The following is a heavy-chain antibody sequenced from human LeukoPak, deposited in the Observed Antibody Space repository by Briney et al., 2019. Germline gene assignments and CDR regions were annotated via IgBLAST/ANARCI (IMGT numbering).Heavy chain of an antibody. CDR2: ISSSDSTI. D-gene: IGHD1-7*01. CDR3: AKAGGFYNWNSFGDS. V-gene: IGHV3-48*03. J-gene: IGHJ5*01. CDR1: GFTFSSYE. Sequence: GGSLRLSCAASGFTFSSYEMHWVRQAPGKGLEWVSYISSSDSTIYYADSVKGRFTISRDNAKNSLYLQMNSLRAEDTAVYYCAKAGGFYNWNSFGDSWGQGTLVTVSS.